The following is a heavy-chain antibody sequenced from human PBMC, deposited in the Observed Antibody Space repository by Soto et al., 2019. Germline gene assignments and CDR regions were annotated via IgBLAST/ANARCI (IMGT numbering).Heavy chain of an antibody. J-gene: IGHJ5*02. CDR2: IYYSGST. CDR3: ARDSWAAAGGGWFDP. V-gene: IGHV4-61*01. Sequence: SETLSLTCTVSGGSVSSGSYYWSWIRRPPGKGLEWIGYIYYSGSTNYNPSLKSRVTISVDTSKNQFSLKLSSVTAADTAVYYCARDSWAAAGGGWFDPWGQGTLVTVSS. D-gene: IGHD6-13*01. CDR1: GGSVSSGSYY.